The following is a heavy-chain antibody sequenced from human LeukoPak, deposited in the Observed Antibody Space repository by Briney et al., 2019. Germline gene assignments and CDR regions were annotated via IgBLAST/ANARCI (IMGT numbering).Heavy chain of an antibody. D-gene: IGHD3-10*01. J-gene: IGHJ4*02. CDR3: AKDQGGDRWFSDLDY. CDR2: ISGSGYST. V-gene: IGHV3-23*01. Sequence: GGSLRLSCTASGFTFSSYAMSWVRQAPGKGLEWVPGISGSGYSTVYADSVKGRFTISRDNSKNTLYLQMNSLRAEDTAVYYCAKDQGGDRWFSDLDYWGQGTLVTVS. CDR1: GFTFSSYA.